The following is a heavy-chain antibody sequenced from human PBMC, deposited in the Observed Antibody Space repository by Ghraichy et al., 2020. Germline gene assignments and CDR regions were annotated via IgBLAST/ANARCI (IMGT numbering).Heavy chain of an antibody. V-gene: IGHV4-59*01. D-gene: IGHD6-19*01. CDR1: GGSISGYY. CDR2: IYYSGST. Sequence: SETLSLTCTVSGGSISGYYWSWIRQPPGKGLEWIGYIYYSGSTNYNPSLKSRVTISVDTSKNQFSLKLSSATAADTAVYYCARGGEYSSGSRRYFDYWGQGTLVTVSS. J-gene: IGHJ4*02. CDR3: ARGGEYSSGSRRYFDY.